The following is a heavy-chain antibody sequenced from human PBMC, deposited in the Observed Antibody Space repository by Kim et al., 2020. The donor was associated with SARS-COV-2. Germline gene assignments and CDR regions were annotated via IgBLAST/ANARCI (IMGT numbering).Heavy chain of an antibody. CDR3: ARREPYFWSGFEPHYYYGMDV. CDR2: ISSSGSTI. V-gene: IGHV3-48*03. CDR1: GFTFSSYE. J-gene: IGHJ6*02. D-gene: IGHD3-3*01. Sequence: GGSLRLSCAASGFTFSSYEMNWVRQAPGKGLEGVSYISSSGSTIYYADPVKGRFTISRDNAKNSLYLQMNSLRAEDTAVYYCARREPYFWSGFEPHYYYGMDVWGQGTTVTVSS.